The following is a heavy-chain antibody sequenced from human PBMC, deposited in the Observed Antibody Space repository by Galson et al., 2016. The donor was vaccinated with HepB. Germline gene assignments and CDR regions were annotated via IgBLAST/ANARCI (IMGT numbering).Heavy chain of an antibody. V-gene: IGHV4-31*03. CDR3: ARSGYSSSWYWFDP. Sequence: TLSLTCTVSGGSINSNTYYWSWIRQHPGKGLEWIGYIYYSGSTYYNPSLKSRVTISVDTSKNQFSLKLSSVTAADTAVYYCARSGYSSSWYWFDPWGQGTLVTVSS. D-gene: IGHD6-13*01. J-gene: IGHJ5*02. CDR1: GGSINSNTYY. CDR2: IYYSGST.